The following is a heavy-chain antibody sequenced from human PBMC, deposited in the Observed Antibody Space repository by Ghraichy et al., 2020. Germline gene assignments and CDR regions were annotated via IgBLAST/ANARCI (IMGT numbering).Heavy chain of an antibody. CDR3: ARNKYYYDSSGYRLYYFDY. CDR1: GYTFTSYG. J-gene: IGHJ4*02. D-gene: IGHD3-22*01. Sequence: ASVKVSCKASGYTFTSYGISWVRQAPGQGLEWMGWISAYNGNTNYAQKLQGRVTMTTDTSTSTAYMELRSLRSDDTAVYYCARNKYYYDSSGYRLYYFDYWGQGSLDTASS. CDR2: ISAYNGNT. V-gene: IGHV1-18*01.